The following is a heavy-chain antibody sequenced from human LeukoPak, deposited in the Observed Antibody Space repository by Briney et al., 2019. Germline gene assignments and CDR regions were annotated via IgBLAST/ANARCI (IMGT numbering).Heavy chain of an antibody. V-gene: IGHV1-69*06. CDR1: GGTFSSYA. D-gene: IGHD6-13*01. Sequence: GASVKVSCKASGGTFSSYAIGWVRQAPGQGLEWMGRIIPIFGTANYAQKFQGRVTITADKSTSTAYMELSSLGSEDTAVYYCARGIPAAGTGFDYWGQGTLVTVSS. CDR2: IIPIFGTA. J-gene: IGHJ4*02. CDR3: ARGIPAAGTGFDY.